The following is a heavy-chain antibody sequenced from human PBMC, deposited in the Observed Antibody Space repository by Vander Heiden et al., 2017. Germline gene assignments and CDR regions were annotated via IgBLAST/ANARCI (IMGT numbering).Heavy chain of an antibody. Sequence: QVQLVQSGAEAKKPGASVKVSCKASGYIFTSYYMHWVRQAPGQGLEWRGIINPSGGSTSYAQKFQGRVTMTRDTSTSTVYMELSSLRSEDTAVYYCAIGGYDWRGLDYWGQGTLVTVSS. V-gene: IGHV1-46*03. J-gene: IGHJ4*02. D-gene: IGHD5-12*01. CDR1: GYIFTSYY. CDR3: AIGGYDWRGLDY. CDR2: INPSGGST.